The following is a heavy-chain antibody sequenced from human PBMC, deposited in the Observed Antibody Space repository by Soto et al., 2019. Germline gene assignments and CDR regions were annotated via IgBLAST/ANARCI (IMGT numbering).Heavy chain of an antibody. V-gene: IGHV1-8*01. CDR3: AREVGEVAETPSLWLDP. J-gene: IGHJ5*02. Sequence: QVKLVQSGAEVKKPGASVKVSCKASGYTFTSYDIHWVRQATGQGLEWMGWMNTNTNTPDCAQRFQGRVTLTWNSSISTAYRERSGVKFDDTGVDYCAREVGEVAETPSLWLDPWGLGTLVTVSS. D-gene: IGHD3-16*01. CDR1: GYTFTSYD. CDR2: MNTNTNTP.